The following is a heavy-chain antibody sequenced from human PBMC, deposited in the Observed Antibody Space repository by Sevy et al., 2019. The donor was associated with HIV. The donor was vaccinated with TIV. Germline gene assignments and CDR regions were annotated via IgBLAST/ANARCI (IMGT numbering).Heavy chain of an antibody. J-gene: IGHJ4*02. CDR2: ISGSGGST. CDR1: GFTFSSYA. Sequence: GGSLRLSCAASGFTFSSYAMSWVRQAPGKGLEWVSAISGSGGSTYYADSVKGRFTISRDNSKNTLYLQMNSLRAEDTAVYDCASYSSGWYLGIELDYWGQGTLVTVSS. V-gene: IGHV3-23*01. CDR3: ASYSSGWYLGIELDY. D-gene: IGHD6-19*01.